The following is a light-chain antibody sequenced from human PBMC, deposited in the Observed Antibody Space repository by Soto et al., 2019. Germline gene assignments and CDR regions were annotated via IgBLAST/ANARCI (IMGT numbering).Light chain of an antibody. J-gene: IGLJ2*01. V-gene: IGLV2-14*01. CDR1: GSDVGGYNY. CDR3: NSYTSSSTRV. Sequence: QSVLTQPASVSGSPGQSITISCTGTGSDVGGYNYVSWYQQHPGKAPKLMIYEVSKRPSGVSNRVSGSKSGNTASLTISGLQAEDEADYYCNSYTSSSTRVFGGGTKVTVL. CDR2: EVS.